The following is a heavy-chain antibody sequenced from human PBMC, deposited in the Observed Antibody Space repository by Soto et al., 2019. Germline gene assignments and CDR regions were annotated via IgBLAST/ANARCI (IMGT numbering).Heavy chain of an antibody. D-gene: IGHD5-18*01. J-gene: IGHJ3*02. CDR1: GGSISSGGYY. CDR2: IYYSGST. V-gene: IGHV4-31*03. Sequence: SENLYLTCTVSGGSISSGGYYWSWIRQHPGKGLEWIGYIYYSGSTYYNPSLKSRVTISVDTSKNQFSLKLSSVTAADTAVYYCLRRWIELWCDAFDIWGRGT. CDR3: LRRWIELWCDAFDI.